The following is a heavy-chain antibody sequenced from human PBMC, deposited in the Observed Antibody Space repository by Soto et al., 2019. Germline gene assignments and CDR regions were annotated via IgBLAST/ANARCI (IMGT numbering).Heavy chain of an antibody. CDR1: GFPFSTCA. J-gene: IGHJ4*02. Sequence: GESQSLSCSAAGFPFSTCAMNWVRHATGKRLEWVSGISGSDGRTYYADSVKGRFTISRDNSKDTLYLQMNSLRAEDTAVYDCAKAPQTYDFPYYFEDWGQGALVTFSS. D-gene: IGHD3-3*01. CDR2: ISGSDGRT. CDR3: AKAPQTYDFPYYFED. V-gene: IGHV3-23*01.